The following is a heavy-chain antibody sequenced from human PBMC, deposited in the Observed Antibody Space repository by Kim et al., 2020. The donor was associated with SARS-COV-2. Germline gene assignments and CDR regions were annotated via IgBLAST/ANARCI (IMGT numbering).Heavy chain of an antibody. D-gene: IGHD5-12*01. CDR1: GFTFDDYT. J-gene: IGHJ3*02. CDR2: ISWDGGST. Sequence: GGSLRLSCAASGFTFDDYTMHWVRQAPGKGLEWVSLISWDGGSTYYADSVKGRFTISRDNSKNSLYLQMNSLRTEDTALYYCAKDRAVATMVGAFDIWGQGTMVTVSS. CDR3: AKDRAVATMVGAFDI. V-gene: IGHV3-43*01.